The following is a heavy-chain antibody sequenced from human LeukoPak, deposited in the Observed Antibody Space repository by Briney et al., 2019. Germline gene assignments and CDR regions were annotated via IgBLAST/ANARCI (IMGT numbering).Heavy chain of an antibody. CDR3: VRDPTTVTKGFDI. D-gene: IGHD4-17*01. J-gene: IGHJ3*02. CDR1: GGSISSHY. CDR2: ISYSGST. Sequence: PSETLTLTCTVSGGSISSHYWTWIRQSPGKGLEWIGYISYSGSTNYNPSLKSRVTLSVDTSKNQFPLKLSSVTAADTAVYYCVRDPTTVTKGFDIWGQGTMVTVSS. V-gene: IGHV4-59*11.